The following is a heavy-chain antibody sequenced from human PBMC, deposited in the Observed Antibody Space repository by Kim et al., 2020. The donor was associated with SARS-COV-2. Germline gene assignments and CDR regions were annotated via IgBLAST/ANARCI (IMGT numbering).Heavy chain of an antibody. CDR1: GYSFTSYW. D-gene: IGHD6-19*01. CDR3: ARLYSSAVAGVVSVYYYYGMDV. CDR2: IYPGDSDT. J-gene: IGHJ6*02. Sequence: GESLKISCKGSGYSFTSYWIGWVRQMPGKGLEWMGIIYPGDSDTRYSPSFQGQVTISADKSISTAYLQWSSLKASDTAMYYCARLYSSAVAGVVSVYYYYGMDVWGQGTTVTVSS. V-gene: IGHV5-51*01.